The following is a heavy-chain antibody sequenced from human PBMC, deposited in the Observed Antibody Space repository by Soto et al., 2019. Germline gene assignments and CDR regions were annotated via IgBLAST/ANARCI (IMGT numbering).Heavy chain of an antibody. CDR2: INHSGST. CDR1: GGSFSGYY. CDR3: ARGKTWVGK. D-gene: IGHD2-15*01. Sequence: QVQLQQWGAGLLKPSETLSLTCAVYGGSFSGYYWSWIRQPPGKGLEWIGEINHSGSTNYNPSLKSRVTISGGTAKNQFSLKLSSVTAADTAVYYCARGKTWVGKWGQGTLVTVSS. V-gene: IGHV4-34*01. J-gene: IGHJ4*02.